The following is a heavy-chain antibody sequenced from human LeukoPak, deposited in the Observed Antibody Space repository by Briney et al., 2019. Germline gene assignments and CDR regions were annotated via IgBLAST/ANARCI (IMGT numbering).Heavy chain of an antibody. V-gene: IGHV4-4*07. CDR3: ARDNGGWYFDY. D-gene: IGHD2-8*01. Sequence: SETLCLTCTFSGGSISIYYWSWIRQPAGKGLEWIGRFYSSGTTNYNPSLKSRVTMSVDTSKSQFSLKLTSVTAADTAVYYCARDNGGWYFDYWGQGTLVTVSS. CDR2: FYSSGTT. CDR1: GGSISIYY. J-gene: IGHJ4*02.